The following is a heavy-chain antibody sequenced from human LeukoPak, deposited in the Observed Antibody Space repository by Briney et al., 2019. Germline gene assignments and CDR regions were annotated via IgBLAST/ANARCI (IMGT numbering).Heavy chain of an antibody. V-gene: IGHV3-53*01. CDR1: GFTVSSNS. Sequence: GGSLRLSCTVSGFTVSSNSMSWVRQAPGKGLEWVSFTYTTGNTHNSDSVKGRFTISRDSSKNTLYLQMNSLRAEDTAVYYCARRAGDYSHPYDYWGQGTLVTVSS. CDR3: ARRAGDYSHPYDY. CDR2: TYTTGNT. J-gene: IGHJ4*02. D-gene: IGHD3-22*01.